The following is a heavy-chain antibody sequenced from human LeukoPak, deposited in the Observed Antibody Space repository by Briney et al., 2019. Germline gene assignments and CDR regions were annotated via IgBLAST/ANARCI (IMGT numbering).Heavy chain of an antibody. Sequence: GGSLRLSCAASGFTVSSKYMSWVRQAPGKGLEWVSSISSSSSDIYYADSVKGRFTISRDNAKKSLSLQMNSLRAEDTAVYYCARAILYPYYFDYWGQGTLVTVSS. D-gene: IGHD2-8*01. J-gene: IGHJ4*02. V-gene: IGHV3-21*01. CDR2: ISSSSSDI. CDR3: ARAILYPYYFDY. CDR1: GFTVSSKY.